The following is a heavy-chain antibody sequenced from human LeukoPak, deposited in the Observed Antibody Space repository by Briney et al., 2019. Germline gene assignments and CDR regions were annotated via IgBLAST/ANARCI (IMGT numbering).Heavy chain of an antibody. CDR2: IIPIFGTA. CDR1: GGTFSSYA. CDR3: ARDPSAPDFIDY. Sequence: SVKVSCKASGGTFSSYAISWVRQAPGQGLEWMGRIIPIFGTANYAQKFQGRVTITTDESTSTAYMELSSLRFEDTAVYYCARDPSAPDFIDYWGQGTLVTVSS. V-gene: IGHV1-69*05. D-gene: IGHD1-14*01. J-gene: IGHJ4*02.